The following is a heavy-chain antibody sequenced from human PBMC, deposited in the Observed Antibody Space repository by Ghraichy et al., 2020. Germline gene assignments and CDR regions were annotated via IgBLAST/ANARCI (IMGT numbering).Heavy chain of an antibody. V-gene: IGHV4-59*01. D-gene: IGHD2-21*01. CDR3: PGLWSGPPPTGWFDP. CDR2: IYYSGST. J-gene: IGHJ5*02. CDR1: GGSISSYY. Sequence: ESLNISCTVSGGSISSYYWSWIRQPPGKGLEWIGYIYYSGSTNYNPSLKSRVTISVDTSKNQFSLKLSSVTAADTAVYYCPGLWSGPPPTGWFDPWGQGTLVTVSS.